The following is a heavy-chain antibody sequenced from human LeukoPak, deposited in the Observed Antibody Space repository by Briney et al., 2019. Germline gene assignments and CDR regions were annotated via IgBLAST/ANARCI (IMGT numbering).Heavy chain of an antibody. CDR2: IHGSGETT. J-gene: IGHJ4*02. CDR3: AREGGSSWYDY. CDR1: ALRFSSFA. V-gene: IGHV3-23*01. D-gene: IGHD6-13*01. Sequence: GGSLRLSCAASALRFSSFAMTWVRQVPGKGLEWVSGIHGSGETTYYADSVKGRFTISRDNSKNTLYLQMNSLRAEDTAVYYCAREGGSSWYDYWGQGTLVTVSS.